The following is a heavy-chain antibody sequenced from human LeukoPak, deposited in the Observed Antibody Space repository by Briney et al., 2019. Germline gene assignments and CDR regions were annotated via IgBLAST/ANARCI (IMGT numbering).Heavy chain of an antibody. Sequence: ASVKVSCKTSGYTFTDYYMFWVRQAPGQGLEWMGWINLNSGGTNYAQKFHGRVTVTRGMSINTAYMELTTLISDDTAIYYCARYKDGNYNLDYWGQGTLVTVSS. V-gene: IGHV1-2*02. CDR1: GYTFTDYY. J-gene: IGHJ4*02. CDR3: ARYKDGNYNLDY. CDR2: INLNSGGT. D-gene: IGHD1-7*01.